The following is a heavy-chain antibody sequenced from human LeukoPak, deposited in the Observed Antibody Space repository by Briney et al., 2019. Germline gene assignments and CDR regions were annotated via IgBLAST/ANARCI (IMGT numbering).Heavy chain of an antibody. CDR1: GFTVSSNY. CDR2: IHPDGHEQ. Sequence: GGSLRLSCAASGFTVSSNYMSWVRQAPGKGLEWVANIHPDGHEQYYAAAVRGRFTITRDSAKKALYLQMNSLRLEDTAVYYCASERPSSSWYDYWGQGTLVTVSS. CDR3: ASERPSSSWYDY. V-gene: IGHV3-7*01. D-gene: IGHD6-13*01. J-gene: IGHJ4*02.